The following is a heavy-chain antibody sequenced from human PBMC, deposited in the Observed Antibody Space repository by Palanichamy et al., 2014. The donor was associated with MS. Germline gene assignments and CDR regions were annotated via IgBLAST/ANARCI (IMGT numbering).Heavy chain of an antibody. Sequence: VQLVQSGAEVKKPGAPVKISCKAFGYTFTSFHMHWVRQAPGQGLEWMGIINAYGGRTNYAQKFQGRVSLARDTSTSTVYMELSSLRSEDTAVYYCARAATVFGWLDPWGQGTLVTVSS. V-gene: IGHV1-46*01. CDR1: GYTFTSFH. CDR2: INAYGGRT. D-gene: IGHD2-15*01. J-gene: IGHJ5*02. CDR3: ARAATVFGWLDP.